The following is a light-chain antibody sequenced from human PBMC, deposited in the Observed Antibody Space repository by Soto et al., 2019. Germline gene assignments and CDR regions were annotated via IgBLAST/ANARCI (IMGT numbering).Light chain of an antibody. V-gene: IGKV1-5*01. Sequence: DIPMTQSPSTLSASLGDRVTITCRASQSIGTWLAWYQQKPGKAPKFLIYDASTLESGVPSRFSGSGSGTEFTLTITSLQPDDFATYYCQQYSGYSKTFGQGTKVEIK. J-gene: IGKJ1*01. CDR3: QQYSGYSKT. CDR1: QSIGTW. CDR2: DAS.